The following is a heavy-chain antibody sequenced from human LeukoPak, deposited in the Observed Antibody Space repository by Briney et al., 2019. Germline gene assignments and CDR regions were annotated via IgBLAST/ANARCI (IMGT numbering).Heavy chain of an antibody. V-gene: IGHV5-51*01. J-gene: IGHJ6*03. CDR3: ARHRRDGYNLDYYYYMDV. CDR2: IYPGDSDT. Sequence: GESLKISCKGSGYSFTSYWIGWVRQMPGKGLEWMGIIYPGDSDTRYSPSFQGQVTISADKSISTAYLQWSSLKASDTAMYYCARHRRDGYNLDYYYYMDVWGKGTTVTVSS. D-gene: IGHD5-24*01. CDR1: GYSFTSYW.